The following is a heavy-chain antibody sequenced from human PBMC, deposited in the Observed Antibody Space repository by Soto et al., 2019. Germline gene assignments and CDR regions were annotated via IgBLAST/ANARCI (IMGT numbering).Heavy chain of an antibody. CDR2: ISSSSSYI. CDR3: ARERGYSYGYEDY. V-gene: IGHV3-21*01. J-gene: IGHJ4*02. Sequence: EVQLVESGGGLVKPGGSLRLSCAASGFTFSGYNMNWVRQAPGKGLEWVSSISSSSSYIYYADSVKGRFTISRDNAKNSLYLQMNSLRAEDTAVYYCARERGYSYGYEDYWGQGTLVTVSP. CDR1: GFTFSGYN. D-gene: IGHD5-18*01.